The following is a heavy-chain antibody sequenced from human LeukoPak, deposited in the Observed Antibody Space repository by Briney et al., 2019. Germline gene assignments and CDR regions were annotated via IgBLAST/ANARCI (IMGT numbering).Heavy chain of an antibody. Sequence: PSETLSLTCAVYGGSFSGYYWSWIRQPPGKGLEWIGEINHSGSTNYNPSLKSRVTISVDTSKNQFSLKLSSVTAADTAVYYCARHGAYCSSTSCYRDFQHWGQGTLVTVSS. CDR3: ARHGAYCSSTSCYRDFQH. CDR2: INHSGST. J-gene: IGHJ1*01. V-gene: IGHV4-34*01. D-gene: IGHD2-2*02. CDR1: GGSFSGYY.